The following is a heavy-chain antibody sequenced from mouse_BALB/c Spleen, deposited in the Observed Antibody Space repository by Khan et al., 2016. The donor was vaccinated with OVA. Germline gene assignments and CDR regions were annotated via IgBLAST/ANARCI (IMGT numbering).Heavy chain of an antibody. J-gene: IGHJ3*01. D-gene: IGHD2-12*01. CDR1: GYSFTLYY. CDR2: VNPHTGGS. Sequence: VQLQQSGPDLVKPGASVKISCKASGYSFTLYYMPWVKQSHGKSLEWIGRVNPHTGGSDYNQEFKGKAILTVDKSSNTAYMELHSLTSEDSAVYYCARGDDVFAYWGQGTLVTVSA. CDR3: ARGDDVFAY. V-gene: IGHV1-34*01.